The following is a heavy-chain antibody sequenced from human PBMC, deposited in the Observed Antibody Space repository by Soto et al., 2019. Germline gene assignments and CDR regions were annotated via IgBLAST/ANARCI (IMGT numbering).Heavy chain of an antibody. Sequence: PGGSLSLSCAASRFTFSTSGMHWVRQAPGKGLEWVAVISYDGSSKYYADSVKGRFTISRDNSKNTLYLQMNSLRAEDTAVYYCAKERNPSFFDIWGQGTMVTVSS. CDR2: ISYDGSSK. V-gene: IGHV3-30*18. CDR1: RFTFSTSG. J-gene: IGHJ3*02. CDR3: AKERNPSFFDI.